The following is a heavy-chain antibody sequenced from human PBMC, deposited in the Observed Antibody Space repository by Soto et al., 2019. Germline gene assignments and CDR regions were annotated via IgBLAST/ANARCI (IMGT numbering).Heavy chain of an antibody. CDR1: GYAFTSYA. CDR2: INAGNGNT. J-gene: IGHJ6*02. Sequence: GASVKVSCKASGYAFTSYAMHWVRQAPGQRLEWMGWINAGNGNTKYSQKFQGRVTITRDTSASTAYMELSSLRSEDTAVYYCARGVAAALQKNYYGMDVWGQGTTVTVS. CDR3: ARGVAAALQKNYYGMDV. D-gene: IGHD6-13*01. V-gene: IGHV1-3*01.